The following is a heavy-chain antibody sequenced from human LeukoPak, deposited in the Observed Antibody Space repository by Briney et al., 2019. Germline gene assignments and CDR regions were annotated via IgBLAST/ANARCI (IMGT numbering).Heavy chain of an antibody. V-gene: IGHV3-23*01. CDR2: IRGSGGST. D-gene: IGHD3-9*01. CDR3: AKGLRYTDY. J-gene: IGHJ4*02. Sequence: PGGSLRLSCAASGFTVSSNSMSWVRQAPGKGLEWVSAIRGSGGSTYYADSVKGRFTISRDNSKNTLYLQMNSLRAEDTAVYYCAKGLRYTDYWGQGTLVTVSS. CDR1: GFTVSSNS.